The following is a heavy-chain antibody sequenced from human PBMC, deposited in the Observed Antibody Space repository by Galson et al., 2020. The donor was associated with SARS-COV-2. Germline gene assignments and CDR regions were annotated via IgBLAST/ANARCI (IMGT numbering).Heavy chain of an antibody. Sequence: GESLKISCAASGFTFSNYAIHWVRQAPGKGLEWVAVLSHDGSNKYYADSVKGRFTISRDNSKNTLYLQMNGLRAEDTAVYYCAREAPGFRDYSSSSGYYYGMDVWGQGTTVTVSS. V-gene: IGHV3-30*04. J-gene: IGHJ6*02. D-gene: IGHD6-6*01. CDR2: LSHDGSNK. CDR1: GFTFSNYA. CDR3: AREAPGFRDYSSSSGYYYGMDV.